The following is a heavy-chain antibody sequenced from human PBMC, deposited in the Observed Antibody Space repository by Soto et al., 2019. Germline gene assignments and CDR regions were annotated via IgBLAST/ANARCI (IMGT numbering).Heavy chain of an antibody. CDR3: AKDITMFGVPPPNDWFDP. Sequence: EVQLLESGGGLVQPGGSLRLSCAASGFTFSSYAMSWVRQAPGKGLEWVSAISGSGGSTYYADSVKGRFTISRDNSQNTLYLQMNSLRAEDTAVYYCAKDITMFGVPPPNDWFDPWGQGTLVTVSS. CDR1: GFTFSSYA. CDR2: ISGSGGST. V-gene: IGHV3-23*01. J-gene: IGHJ5*02. D-gene: IGHD3-3*01.